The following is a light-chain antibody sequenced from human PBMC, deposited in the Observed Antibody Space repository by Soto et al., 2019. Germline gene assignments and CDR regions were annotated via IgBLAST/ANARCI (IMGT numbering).Light chain of an antibody. CDR2: GAS. CDR1: QSFSSN. CDR3: QQYNDWPRT. Sequence: EIVMTQSPATLSVSPGERATLSCRASQSFSSNLAWFQHKPGQAPRRLIYGASTRATGIPARFSGSVSGTEFSLTISSLQSEDFAVYYCQQYNDWPRTFGQGTKVEI. V-gene: IGKV3-15*01. J-gene: IGKJ1*01.